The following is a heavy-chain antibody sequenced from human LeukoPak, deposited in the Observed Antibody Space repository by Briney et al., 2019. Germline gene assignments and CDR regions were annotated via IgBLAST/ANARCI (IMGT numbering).Heavy chain of an antibody. CDR3: AREVAGSGKNGMDV. CDR2: IGRSNTIV. V-gene: IGHV3-48*03. J-gene: IGHJ6*02. D-gene: IGHD6-19*01. Sequence: GGSLRLSCVASGFIFSDYEMNWVRQAPGKGLEWVSYIGRSNTIVYYVDSVKGRFTVSRDNAKNSLYLQMNSLRAEDTGLYFCAREVAGSGKNGMDVWGQGTTVTVSS. CDR1: GFIFSDYE.